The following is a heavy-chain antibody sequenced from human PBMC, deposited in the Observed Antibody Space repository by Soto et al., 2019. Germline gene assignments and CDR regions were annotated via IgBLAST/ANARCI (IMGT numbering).Heavy chain of an antibody. V-gene: IGHV1-69*06. D-gene: IGHD2-15*01. Sequence: AASVKVSCKASGGSLSTNPISWVRQAPGQGLEWMGGTGSGTGPGNHAQKFQGRLTVTADKSTSTVYMELTNLSSEDTAVYYCARRHSGGFFRFFDSWGQGTRVTFSS. CDR3: ARRHSGGFFRFFDS. CDR1: GGSLSTNP. CDR2: TGSGTGPG. J-gene: IGHJ4*02.